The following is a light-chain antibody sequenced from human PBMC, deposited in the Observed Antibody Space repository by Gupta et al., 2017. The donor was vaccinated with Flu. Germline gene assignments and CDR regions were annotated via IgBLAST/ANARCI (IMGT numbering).Light chain of an antibody. CDR1: QSVSNNY. V-gene: IGKV3D-20*01. CDR3: QQYGSSPPLT. CDR2: DTS. J-gene: IGKJ4*01. Sequence: EIVLTQSPDTLSLSTGERATLSCGASQSVSNNYLAWYQQKPGLAPRLLIYDTSSRAAGIPDSFRGSGSGTDFTLTISRLEHADFAVYYCQQYGSSPPLTFGGGTKMEIK.